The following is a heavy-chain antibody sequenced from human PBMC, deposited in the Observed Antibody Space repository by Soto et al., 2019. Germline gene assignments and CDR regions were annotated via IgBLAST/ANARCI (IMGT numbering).Heavy chain of an antibody. D-gene: IGHD3-10*01. CDR3: ASGASGNYW. CDR2: IYSGGTT. J-gene: IGHJ4*02. Sequence: EVQLVESGGGLVQPGGSLRLSCAASGFTVSSNYMTWVRQAPGKGLEWVSNIYSGGTTSYADSVKGRFTISRDNSKNTLFLQMNSLGDDDTAVYYCASGASGNYWWGQGTLVTVSS. V-gene: IGHV3-66*01. CDR1: GFTVSSNY.